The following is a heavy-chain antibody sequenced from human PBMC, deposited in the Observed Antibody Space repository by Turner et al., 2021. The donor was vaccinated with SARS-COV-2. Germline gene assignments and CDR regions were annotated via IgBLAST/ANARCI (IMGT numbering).Heavy chain of an antibody. Sequence: VQLVESGGGVVKPGGSLRLSCAASGFTFSNYSMHWVRQAPGKGLEWVASITSSGSNIYYADSVKGRFTISRDNAKNTLYLQMNSLRAEDTAVYYCAKDPITDIRGRNSCEEFFDYWGQGTLVTVSS. D-gene: IGHD2-2*01. CDR3: AKDPITDIRGRNSCEEFFDY. CDR2: ITSSGSNI. CDR1: GFTFSNYS. V-gene: IGHV3-21*01. J-gene: IGHJ4*02.